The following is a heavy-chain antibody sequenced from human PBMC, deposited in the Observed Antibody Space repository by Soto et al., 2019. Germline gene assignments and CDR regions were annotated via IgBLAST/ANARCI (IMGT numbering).Heavy chain of an antibody. CDR3: AKGYSPRRQYYFDY. V-gene: IGHV3-11*01. CDR1: GFSISEYG. D-gene: IGHD2-15*01. J-gene: IGHJ4*02. CDR2: ISSSGSTI. Sequence: GGSLRLSCAVSGFSISEYGVSWIRQAPGKGLEWVSYISSSGSTIYYADSVKGRFTISRDNAKNSLYLQMNSLRAEDTAVYYCAKGYSPRRQYYFDYWGQGTLVTVSS.